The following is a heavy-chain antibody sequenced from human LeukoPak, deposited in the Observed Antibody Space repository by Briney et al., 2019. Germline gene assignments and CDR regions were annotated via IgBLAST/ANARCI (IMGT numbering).Heavy chain of an antibody. CDR1: GYFFSGYH. Sequence: ASVKVSCKASGYFFSGYHVHWVRQAPGQGLDWMGRIYIDSGDTNYAQKFQGRVTMTRDTSISTAYMELTSLRYDDTAVYYCARDATAKAYQLLYGPNYFDPWGPGTLVTVSS. J-gene: IGHJ5*02. CDR2: IYIDSGDT. V-gene: IGHV1-2*02. CDR3: ARDATAKAYQLLYGPNYFDP. D-gene: IGHD2-2*02.